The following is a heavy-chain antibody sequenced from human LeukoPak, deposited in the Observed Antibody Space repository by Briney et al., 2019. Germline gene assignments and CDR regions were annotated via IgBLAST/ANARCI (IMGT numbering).Heavy chain of an antibody. V-gene: IGHV3-7*03. J-gene: IGHJ4*02. D-gene: IGHD6-25*01. CDR3: ARDLYNSASK. CDR2: IKQDGGEK. Sequence: GGSLRLSCAASGFTFSSSWVTWVRQAPGKGLEWVANIKQDGGEKYYVDSVKGRFTISRDNAKNSLYLQMNSLRAEDTAVYYCARDLYNSASKWGQGTLVTVSS. CDR1: GFTFSSSW.